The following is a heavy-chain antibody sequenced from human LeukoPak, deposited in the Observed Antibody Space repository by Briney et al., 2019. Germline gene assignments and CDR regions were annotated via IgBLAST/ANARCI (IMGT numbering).Heavy chain of an antibody. CDR2: IYYSGSS. D-gene: IGHD6-25*01. J-gene: IGHJ4*02. V-gene: IGHV4-31*03. Sequence: SETLSLTCTVSGGSINNGGYYWSWIRQHPGKGLEWIGYIYYSGSSYYNPSLRSRVTISVDTSKNHFSLKLSSVTAADTAVYYCASAVAAPDQDPPFDYWGQGTLVTVSS. CDR3: ASAVAAPDQDPPFDY. CDR1: GGSINNGGYY.